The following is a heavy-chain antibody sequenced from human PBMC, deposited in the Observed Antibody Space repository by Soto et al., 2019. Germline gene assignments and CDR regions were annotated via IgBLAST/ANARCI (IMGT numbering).Heavy chain of an antibody. CDR2: IYYSGST. V-gene: IGHV4-30-4*01. Sequence: ASETLSLTCTVSGGSISSGDYYWSWIRQPPGKGLEWIGYIYYSGSTYYNPSLKSRFTISVDTSKNQFSLKLSSVTAADTAVYYCARETRWLQFYFDYWGQGTLVTVSS. D-gene: IGHD5-12*01. CDR3: ARETRWLQFYFDY. CDR1: GGSISSGDYY. J-gene: IGHJ4*02.